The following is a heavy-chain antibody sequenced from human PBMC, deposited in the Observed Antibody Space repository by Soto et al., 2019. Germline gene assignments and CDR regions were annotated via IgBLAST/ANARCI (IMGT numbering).Heavy chain of an antibody. D-gene: IGHD3-10*01. CDR2: IYWDDDK. CDR3: AHSAGFGELS. V-gene: IGHV2-5*02. J-gene: IGHJ4*02. Sequence: QITLKESGPTLVKPTQTLTLTCTFSGFSLSTTGVGVAWIRQPPGKALEWLAIIYWDDDKRYSPSLKTRLTITKGASKNQVVLTMTDIDPVDTGTYYCAHSAGFGELSWGQGTLVTVSS. CDR1: GFSLSTTGVG.